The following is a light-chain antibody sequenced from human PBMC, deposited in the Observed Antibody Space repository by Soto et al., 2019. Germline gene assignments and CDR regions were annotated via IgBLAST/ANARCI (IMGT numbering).Light chain of an antibody. CDR3: QQYGSSPPKT. CDR1: RSVSSV. Sequence: EIVLTQSPGTLSLSPGERATLSCRASRSVSSVAWYQQKPGQAPRLLIYGASSRATGIPDRFSGSGSGTDFTLTISRLEPEDFAVYYCQQYGSSPPKTFGQGTKVEIK. J-gene: IGKJ1*01. V-gene: IGKV3-20*01. CDR2: GAS.